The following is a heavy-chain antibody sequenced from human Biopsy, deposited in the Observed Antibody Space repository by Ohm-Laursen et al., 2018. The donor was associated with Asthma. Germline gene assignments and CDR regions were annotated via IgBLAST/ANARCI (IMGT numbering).Heavy chain of an antibody. CDR1: GYTFINYA. Sequence: GASVKVSCKASGYTFINYAIHWVRQAPGQRLEWMGWINAGNGNTKYSQKFQGRVTITRDTSASTAYMELSSLRSEDTAVYYCASFIAVADSDAFDIWGQGTMVTVSS. CDR2: INAGNGNT. V-gene: IGHV1-3*01. J-gene: IGHJ3*02. CDR3: ASFIAVADSDAFDI. D-gene: IGHD6-19*01.